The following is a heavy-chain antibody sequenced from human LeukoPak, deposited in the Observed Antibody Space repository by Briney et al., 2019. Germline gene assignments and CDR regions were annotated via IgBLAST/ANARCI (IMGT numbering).Heavy chain of an antibody. CDR2: IYYSGST. V-gene: IGHV4-59*08. J-gene: IGHJ3*02. CDR3: ARGADYGSGSPDAFDI. D-gene: IGHD3-10*01. CDR1: GGSFSGYY. Sequence: SETLSLTCAVYGGSFSGYYWNWIRQPPGKGLEWIGNIYYSGSTNSNPSLKSRVTISVDTSKNQFSLRLSSVTAADTAVYYCARGADYGSGSPDAFDIWGQGTMVTVSS.